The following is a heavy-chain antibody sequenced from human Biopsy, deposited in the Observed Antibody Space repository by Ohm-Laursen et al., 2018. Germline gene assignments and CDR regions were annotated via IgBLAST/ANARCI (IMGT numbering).Heavy chain of an antibody. CDR3: ARVPAYPSIDGYYGLDL. J-gene: IGHJ6*02. CDR2: INPNSGNA. D-gene: IGHD3-9*01. Sequence: SVKLSCKASGYSFTSYYMHWVRQAPGHGLEWMGWINPNSGNANYAQSFQGRLTVTRDTSISTAYMELTSLTFDDTAIYYCARVPAYPSIDGYYGLDLWGQGTTVIVSS. V-gene: IGHV1-2*02. CDR1: GYSFTSYY.